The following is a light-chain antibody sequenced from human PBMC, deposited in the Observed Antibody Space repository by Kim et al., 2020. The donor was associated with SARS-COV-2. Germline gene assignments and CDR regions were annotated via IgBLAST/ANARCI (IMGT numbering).Light chain of an antibody. CDR1: SSTIGSNS. J-gene: IGLJ3*02. CDR2: DDN. V-gene: IGLV1-44*01. CDR3: ASWDDSLNGPV. Sequence: QPVLTQPPSASGTPGQRVTISCSGSSSTIGSNSVNWYRQLPGTAPKLLIYDDNQRPSGVPDRFSGSKSGTSASLAISGLQSDDEADYFCASWDDSLNGPVFGGGTQLTVL.